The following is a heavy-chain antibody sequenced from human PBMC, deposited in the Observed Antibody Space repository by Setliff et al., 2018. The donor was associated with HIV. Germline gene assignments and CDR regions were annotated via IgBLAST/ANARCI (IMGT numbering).Heavy chain of an antibody. J-gene: IGHJ4*02. Sequence: NPSETLSLTCTVSGGSIKSSSDYWGWIRQPPGKGLEWIGTIYYSGSTYYNPSLESRVTISVDTSKNQFSLKLSSVTAADTTVYYCARHSGLGGYYSPFDYWGPGTLVTVSS. D-gene: IGHD3-22*01. CDR2: IYYSGST. CDR3: ARHSGLGGYYSPFDY. V-gene: IGHV4-39*01. CDR1: GGSIKSSSDY.